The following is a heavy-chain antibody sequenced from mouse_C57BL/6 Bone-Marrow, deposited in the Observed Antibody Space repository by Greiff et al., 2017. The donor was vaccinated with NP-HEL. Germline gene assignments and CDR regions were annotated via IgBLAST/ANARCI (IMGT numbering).Heavy chain of an antibody. Sequence: EVQLQQSGPELVKPGASVKISCKASGYTFTDYYVNWVKQSHGKSLEWIGDINPNNGGTSYNQKFTGKATLTVDTSSRPDYMERRSLTSEDSAVYYCARATYYDYDGAMDYWGQGTSVTVSS. CDR1: GYTFTDYY. CDR2: INPNNGGT. V-gene: IGHV1-26*01. CDR3: ARATYYDYDGAMDY. D-gene: IGHD2-4*01. J-gene: IGHJ4*01.